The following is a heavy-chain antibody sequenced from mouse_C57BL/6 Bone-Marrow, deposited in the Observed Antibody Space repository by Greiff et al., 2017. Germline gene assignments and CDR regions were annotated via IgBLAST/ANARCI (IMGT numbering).Heavy chain of an antibody. V-gene: IGHV5-6*01. J-gene: IGHJ2*01. CDR3: ARQGYDYLDY. CDR1: GFTFSSYG. Sequence: EVKLVESGGDLVKPGGSLKLSCAASGFTFSSYGMSWVRQTPDKRLEWVATISSGGSYTYYPDSVKGRFTISRDNAKNTLYLQMSSLKSEDTAMYYCARQGYDYLDYWGQGTTLTVSS. CDR2: ISSGGSYT. D-gene: IGHD2-3*01.